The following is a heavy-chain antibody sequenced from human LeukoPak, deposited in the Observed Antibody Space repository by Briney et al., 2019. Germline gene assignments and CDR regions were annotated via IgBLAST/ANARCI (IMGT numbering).Heavy chain of an antibody. J-gene: IGHJ5*02. Sequence: PSETLSLTCTVSGGSISSSSYYWGWIRQPPGKGLEWIGNIYYSGSTYYNPSLKSRVTISVDTSKNQFSLKLSSVTAADTAVYYCARVGWELLGGILGWFDPWGQGTLVTVSS. CDR1: GGSISSSSYY. V-gene: IGHV4-39*07. CDR3: ARVGWELLGGILGWFDP. CDR2: IYYSGST. D-gene: IGHD1-26*01.